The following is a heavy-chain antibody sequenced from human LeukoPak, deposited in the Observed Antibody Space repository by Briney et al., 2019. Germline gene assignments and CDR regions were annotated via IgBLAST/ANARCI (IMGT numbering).Heavy chain of an antibody. V-gene: IGHV4-4*07. J-gene: IGHJ3*02. CDR1: GGSISSYY. CDR2: IYTSGST. Sequence: KPSETLSLTCTVSGGSISSYYWNWIRQPAGKGLEWIGRIYTSGSTNYNPSLKSRVTMSVDTSKNQFTLKLSSVTAADTAVYYCARGCSSTSCYTFGSSSDAFDILGQGTMVTVSS. D-gene: IGHD2-2*02. CDR3: ARGCSSTSCYTFGSSSDAFDI.